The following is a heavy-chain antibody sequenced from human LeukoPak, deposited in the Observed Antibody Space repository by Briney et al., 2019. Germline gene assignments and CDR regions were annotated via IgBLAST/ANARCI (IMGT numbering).Heavy chain of an antibody. Sequence: PSETLSLTCTVSGGSISTYNWSWIRQPPGKGLEWIGSISYTGSTNCNPSLKSRVTVSVDISEHQFSLRLSSVTAADTAVYYCARRGVAAGEIDFWGQGTLVTVSS. CDR2: ISYTGST. J-gene: IGHJ4*02. CDR1: GGSISTYN. V-gene: IGHV4-59*08. CDR3: ARRGVAAGEIDF. D-gene: IGHD6-19*01.